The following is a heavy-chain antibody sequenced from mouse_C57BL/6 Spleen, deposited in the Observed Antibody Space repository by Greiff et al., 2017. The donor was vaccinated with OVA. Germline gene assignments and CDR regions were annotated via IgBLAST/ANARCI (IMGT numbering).Heavy chain of an antibody. D-gene: IGHD4-1*01. CDR3: TRDLAGEGLAWFAY. J-gene: IGHJ3*01. Sequence: EVKLMESGEGLVKPGGSLKLSCAASGFTFSSYAMSWVRQTPEKRLEWVAYISSGGDYIYYADTVKGRFTISRDNARNTLYLQMSSLKSEDTAMYYYTRDLAGEGLAWFAYWGQGTLVTVSA. CDR2: ISSGGDYI. CDR1: GFTFSSYA. V-gene: IGHV5-9-1*02.